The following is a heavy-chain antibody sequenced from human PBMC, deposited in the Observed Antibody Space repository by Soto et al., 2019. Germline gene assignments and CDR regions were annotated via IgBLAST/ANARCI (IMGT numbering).Heavy chain of an antibody. J-gene: IGHJ4*02. Sequence: QVQLLQSGAEVKKPGSSVKVSCKASGGTFSSYPISWVRQAPGQGLEWMGGTNGNLGTGNYAQKFRGRLTITTDISTTTAYMELSSLTSEDTAVYYWAKRDSHGYFRCFDNWGQGTLVTVSS. CDR2: TNGNLGTG. D-gene: IGHD4-17*01. V-gene: IGHV1-69*06. CDR3: AKRDSHGYFRCFDN. CDR1: GGTFSSYP.